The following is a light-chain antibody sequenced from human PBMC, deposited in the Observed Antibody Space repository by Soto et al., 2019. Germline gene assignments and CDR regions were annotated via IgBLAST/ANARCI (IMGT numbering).Light chain of an antibody. CDR1: QSVSSN. CDR3: QQYNNWPPDRT. CDR2: GAS. V-gene: IGKV3-15*01. J-gene: IGKJ1*01. Sequence: EIVMTQSPATLSVSPGERATLSCRASQSVSSNLAWYQQKPGQAPRLLIYGASTRATGIPARFSASGSGTEFTLTISSLQSEYFAIYFCQQYNNWPPDRTFGQGTKVEVK.